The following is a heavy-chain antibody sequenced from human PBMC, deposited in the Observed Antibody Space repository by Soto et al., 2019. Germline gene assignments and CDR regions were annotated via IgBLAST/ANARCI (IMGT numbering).Heavy chain of an antibody. CDR3: ARAPRTYCSGGSCPQD. D-gene: IGHD2-15*01. Sequence: SETLSLTCAVYGVSFSDYYWSWIRQPPGKGLEWIGEINHSGSTNYNPSLKSRVTISVDTSKNQFSLKLSSVTAADTAVYYCARAPRTYCSGGSCPQDWGQGTLVTVSS. CDR2: INHSGST. CDR1: GVSFSDYY. V-gene: IGHV4-34*01. J-gene: IGHJ4*02.